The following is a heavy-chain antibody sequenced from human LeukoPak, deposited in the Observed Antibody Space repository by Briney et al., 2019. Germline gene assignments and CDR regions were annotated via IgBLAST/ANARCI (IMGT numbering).Heavy chain of an antibody. D-gene: IGHD3-22*01. CDR1: GYSISSGYY. V-gene: IGHV4-38-2*01. Sequence: PSETLSLTCAVSGYSISSGYYWGWIRQPPGKGLEWIGSIYHSGSTYYNPSLKSRVTISVDTSKNQFSLKLSSVTAADTAVYYCARHVVRTLVVPPIYYWGQGTLVTVSS. J-gene: IGHJ4*02. CDR2: IYHSGST. CDR3: ARHVVRTLVVPPIYY.